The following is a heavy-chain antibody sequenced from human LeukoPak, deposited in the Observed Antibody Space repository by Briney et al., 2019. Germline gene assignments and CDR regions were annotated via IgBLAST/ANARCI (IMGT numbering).Heavy chain of an antibody. V-gene: IGHV1-46*01. J-gene: IGHJ4*02. CDR3: ARAGISGDPFDY. CDR2: INPSGGST. Sequence: ASVKVSCKASGYTFTSYYMHWVRQAPGQGLEWKGIINPSGGSTSYAQKFQGRVTMTRDTSTSTVYMELSSLRSEDTAVYYCARAGISGDPFDYWGQGTLVTVSS. D-gene: IGHD4-17*01. CDR1: GYTFTSYY.